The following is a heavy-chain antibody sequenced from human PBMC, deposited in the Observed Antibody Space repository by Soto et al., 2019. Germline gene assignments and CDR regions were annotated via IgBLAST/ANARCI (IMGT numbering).Heavy chain of an antibody. CDR1: GGSISSGDYY. V-gene: IGHV4-30-4*01. D-gene: IGHD5-18*01. Sequence: PSETLSLTCTVSGGSISSGDYYWSWIRQPPGKGLEWIGYIYYSGSTYYNPSLKSRVTISVDTSKNQFSLKLSSVTAADTAVYYCARARGYGSRFDYWGQGTLVTVSS. J-gene: IGHJ4*02. CDR2: IYYSGST. CDR3: ARARGYGSRFDY.